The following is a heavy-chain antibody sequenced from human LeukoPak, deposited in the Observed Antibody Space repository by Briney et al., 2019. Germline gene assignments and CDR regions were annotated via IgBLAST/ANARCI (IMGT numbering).Heavy chain of an antibody. Sequence: GGSLRLSCAASGFTFSSYEMNWVRQAPGKGLEWVSYISSSGSTIYYADSVKGRFTISRDSAKNSLYLQMNSLRAEDTAVYYCARGPYSSSWYVDYWGQGTLVTVAS. CDR2: ISSSGSTI. V-gene: IGHV3-48*03. CDR3: ARGPYSSSWYVDY. D-gene: IGHD6-13*01. CDR1: GFTFSSYE. J-gene: IGHJ4*02.